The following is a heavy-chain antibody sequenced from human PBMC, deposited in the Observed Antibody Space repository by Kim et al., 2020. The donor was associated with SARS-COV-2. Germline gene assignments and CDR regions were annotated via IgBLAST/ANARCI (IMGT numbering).Heavy chain of an antibody. CDR3: ARVDYSNYARGYYYYYYMDV. Sequence: SETLSLTCTVSGGSISSYYWSWIRQPPGKGLEWIGYIYYSGSTNYNPSLKSRVTISVDTSKNQFSLKLSSVTAADTAVYYCARVDYSNYARGYYYYYYMDVWGQGTTVTVSS. D-gene: IGHD4-4*01. CDR2: IYYSGST. V-gene: IGHV4-59*01. J-gene: IGHJ6*03. CDR1: GGSISSYY.